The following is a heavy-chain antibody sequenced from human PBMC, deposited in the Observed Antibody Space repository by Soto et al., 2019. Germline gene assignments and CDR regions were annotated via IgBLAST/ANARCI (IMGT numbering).Heavy chain of an antibody. CDR3: ARGGGVGLDGSAAFDI. CDR1: GYTLTSHH. Sequence: QVHLVQSGAEVKKPGASMKVSCTASGYTLTSHHVHWVRQAPGRRLEWMGSINPANGVAQYTARFQGRVSMTRATSTSTVYMELRGLTSEDTAIFYCARGGGVGLDGSAAFDIWGQGTMVTVSS. V-gene: IGHV1-46*01. CDR2: INPANGVA. J-gene: IGHJ3*02. D-gene: IGHD1-1*01.